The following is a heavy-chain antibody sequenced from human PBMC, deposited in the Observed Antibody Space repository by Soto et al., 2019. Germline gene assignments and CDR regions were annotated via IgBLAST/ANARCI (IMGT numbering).Heavy chain of an antibody. D-gene: IGHD5-18*01. CDR2: ISYDGSNK. CDR3: AKSPGPSGYSYGYLDY. V-gene: IGHV3-30*18. CDR1: GFTFSNDG. J-gene: IGHJ4*02. Sequence: SHRLSSAASGFTFSNDGMHWVRQAPVMGLEWVAVISYDGSNKYYADSVKGRFTISRDNSKNTLYLQMNSLRAEDTAVYYCAKSPGPSGYSYGYLDYWGQGTLVTVSS.